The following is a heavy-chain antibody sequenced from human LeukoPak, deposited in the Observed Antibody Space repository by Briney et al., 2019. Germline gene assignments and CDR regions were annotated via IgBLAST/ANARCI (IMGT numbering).Heavy chain of an antibody. V-gene: IGHV4-34*01. CDR1: GGSFSGYY. Sequence: PSETLSLTCAVYGGSFSGYYWSWIRQPPGKGLEWIGEINHSGSTNYNPSLKSRVTISVDTSKNQFSLKLSSVTAADTAVYYCARVKGAMGARLDYWGQGTLVTVSS. D-gene: IGHD1-26*01. CDR3: ARVKGAMGARLDY. CDR2: INHSGST. J-gene: IGHJ4*02.